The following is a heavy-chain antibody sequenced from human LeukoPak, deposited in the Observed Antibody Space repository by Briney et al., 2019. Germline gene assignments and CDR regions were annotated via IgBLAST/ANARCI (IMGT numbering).Heavy chain of an antibody. J-gene: IGHJ3*02. V-gene: IGHV4-59*01. Sequence: SETLSLSCTVSGGSISSYYWSWIRQPPGKGLEWVGYIYCSGSTNYNPSLKSRVTISVDTSKNQFTLKLSSVTAADTAVYYCARAYLNSYYYHSSGYYSDAFDIWGQGTMVTVSS. CDR1: GGSISSYY. D-gene: IGHD3-22*01. CDR3: ARAYLNSYYYHSSGYYSDAFDI. CDR2: IYCSGST.